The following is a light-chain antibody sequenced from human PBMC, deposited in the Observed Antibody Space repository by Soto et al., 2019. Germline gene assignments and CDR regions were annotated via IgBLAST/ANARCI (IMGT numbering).Light chain of an antibody. CDR1: SSDVGGYNY. Sequence: QSALTQPASVSGSPGQSITISCTGTSSDVGGYNYVSWYQHHPGKAPKLMIFDVSNRPSGVPDRFSGSKSGNTASLPISGLQAEDEADYYCRSYPSSNTLDVVFGGGTQLPVL. J-gene: IGLJ2*01. V-gene: IGLV2-14*03. CDR3: RSYPSSNTLDVV. CDR2: DVS.